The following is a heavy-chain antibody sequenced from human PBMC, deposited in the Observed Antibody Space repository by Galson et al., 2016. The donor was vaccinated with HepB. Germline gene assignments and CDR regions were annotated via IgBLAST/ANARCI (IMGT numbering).Heavy chain of an antibody. J-gene: IGHJ5*02. Sequence: SLRLSCAASGFTFSSYAMNWVRQAPGKGLEWVSGISGSDGRTYYADSVKGRFTISRDNSKNTVFLEMNSLRAEDTAVYYCGTESYLKGHSIVVAAPSQTWGRGTLVTVSS. V-gene: IGHV3-23*01. D-gene: IGHD2-15*01. CDR2: ISGSDGRT. CDR1: GFTFSSYA. CDR3: GTESYLKGHSIVVAAPSQT.